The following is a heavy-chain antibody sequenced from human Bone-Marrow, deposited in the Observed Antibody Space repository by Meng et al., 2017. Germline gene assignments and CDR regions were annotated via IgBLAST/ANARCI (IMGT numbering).Heavy chain of an antibody. CDR1: GGSISSGSYY. Sequence: SETLSLTCTVSGGSISSGSYYWNWIRQPAGKGLEWIGRIYTSGSTNFNPSLKSRVTISVDTSKNQLSLKLSSVTAADTAVYYCARVPAAKSGYYFDYWGQGTLVTVSS. CDR3: ARVPAAKSGYYFDY. D-gene: IGHD2-2*01. CDR2: IYTSGST. V-gene: IGHV4-61*02. J-gene: IGHJ4*02.